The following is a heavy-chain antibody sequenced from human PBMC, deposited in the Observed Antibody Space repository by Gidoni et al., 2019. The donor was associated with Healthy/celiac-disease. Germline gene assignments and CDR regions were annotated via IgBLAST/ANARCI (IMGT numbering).Heavy chain of an antibody. V-gene: IGHV3-21*01. CDR2: ISSSSSYI. CDR1: GFTFSSYS. CDR3: ARDIGRMGKGY. J-gene: IGHJ4*02. D-gene: IGHD7-27*01. Sequence: EVQLVESGGGLVKPGGSLRLSCAASGFTFSSYSMNWVRQAPGKGLEWVSYISSSSSYIYYAASVKGRFTISRDNAKNSLYLQMNSLRAGDTAVYYCARDIGRMGKGYWGQGTLVTVSS.